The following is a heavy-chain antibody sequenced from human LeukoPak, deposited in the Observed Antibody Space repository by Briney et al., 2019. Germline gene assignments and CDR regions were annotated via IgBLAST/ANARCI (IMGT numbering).Heavy chain of an antibody. D-gene: IGHD3-9*01. CDR3: ARANYDILTGYQYYFDY. CDR1: GFTFSSYW. V-gene: IGHV3-74*01. Sequence: GGSLRLSCAASGFTFSSYWRHWVRQAPGKGLVWVSRINSDGSSTSYADSVKGRFAIPRDNAKNTLYLQMNSLRAEDTAVYYCARANYDILTGYQYYFDYWGQGTLVTVSS. CDR2: INSDGSST. J-gene: IGHJ4*02.